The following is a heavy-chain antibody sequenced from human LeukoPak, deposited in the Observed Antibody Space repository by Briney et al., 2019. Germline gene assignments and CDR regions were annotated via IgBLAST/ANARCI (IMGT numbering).Heavy chain of an antibody. CDR1: GRSFSGYY. D-gene: IGHD6-6*01. CDR2: INHSGST. Sequence: PSETLSLTCAVYGRSFSGYYWSWIRQPPGKGLEWIGEINHSGSTNYNPSLKSRVTISVDTSKNQFSLKLSSVTAADTAVYYCASSSSSSGGGIDYWGQGTLVTVSS. CDR3: ASSSSSSGGGIDY. V-gene: IGHV4-34*01. J-gene: IGHJ4*02.